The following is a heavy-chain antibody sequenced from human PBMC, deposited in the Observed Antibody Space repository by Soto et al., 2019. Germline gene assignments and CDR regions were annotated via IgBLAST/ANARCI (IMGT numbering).Heavy chain of an antibody. Sequence: ETLSLTCTVSGGSISSSSYYWGWIRQPPGKGLEWIGSIYYSGSTYYNPSLKSRVTISVDTSKNQFSLKLSSVTAADTAVYYCARALLGGIKIYYFDYWGQGTLVTVSS. CDR3: ARALLGGIKIYYFDY. CDR2: IYYSGST. CDR1: GGSISSSSYY. J-gene: IGHJ4*02. D-gene: IGHD3-9*01. V-gene: IGHV4-39*01.